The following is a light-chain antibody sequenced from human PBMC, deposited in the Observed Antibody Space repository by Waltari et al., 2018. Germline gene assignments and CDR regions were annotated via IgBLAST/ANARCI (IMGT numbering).Light chain of an antibody. CDR1: RSNIGDYY. V-gene: IGLV1-51*01. J-gene: IGLJ3*02. CDR3: GTWDASLTAWV. CDR2: DNF. Sequence: SCSGTRSNIGDYYVSWYQQVPETAPKILIYDNFKRPSGVSDRFSGSKSGTSATLVITGLQTGDEADYFCGTWDASLTAWVFGGGTRLSVL.